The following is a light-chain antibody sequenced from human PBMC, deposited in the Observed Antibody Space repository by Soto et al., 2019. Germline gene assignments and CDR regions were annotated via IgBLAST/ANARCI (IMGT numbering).Light chain of an antibody. CDR3: QQVNSSPLA. V-gene: IGKV1-9*01. CDR1: QGISRY. J-gene: IGKJ4*01. Sequence: IQLTQSPSSLSASVGDRVTITCRASQGISRYLAWYQQEAGKAPKPLIYAASTLHTGVPSRFSGSGSGTDFTLTISSLQPEDSATYYCQQVNSSPLAFGGGTKVEIK. CDR2: AAS.